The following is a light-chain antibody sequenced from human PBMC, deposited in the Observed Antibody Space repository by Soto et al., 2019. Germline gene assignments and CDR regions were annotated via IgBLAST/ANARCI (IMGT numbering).Light chain of an antibody. J-gene: IGKJ1*01. CDR3: QQYNKWPQT. V-gene: IGKV3-15*01. CDR2: GAS. Sequence: EIVLTQSPGTLSLSPGETSTLSCRASQSVSSTYLAWYQQKPGQAPGLLIYGASTRATDIPPSFTGSGSGTEFTLTISSLQSEDIAVYYCQQYNKWPQTFGQGTKVDIK. CDR1: QSVSSTY.